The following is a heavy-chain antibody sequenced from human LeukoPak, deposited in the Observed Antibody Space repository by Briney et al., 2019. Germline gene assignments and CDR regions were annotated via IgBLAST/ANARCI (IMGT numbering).Heavy chain of an antibody. Sequence: SETLSLTCTVSGVSMSTYYWSWIRQSPGKGLEWLAYIHYSGSTNINPSLKGRLAISIDTSKNQFSLKVNSVTAADTAVYYCARDIYGSGYGFFDYWGQGTLVAVSS. D-gene: IGHD3-10*01. CDR2: IHYSGST. V-gene: IGHV4-59*01. J-gene: IGHJ4*02. CDR1: GVSMSTYY. CDR3: ARDIYGSGYGFFDY.